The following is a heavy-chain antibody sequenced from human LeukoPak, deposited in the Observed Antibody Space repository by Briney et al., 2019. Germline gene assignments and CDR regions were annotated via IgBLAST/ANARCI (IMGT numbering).Heavy chain of an antibody. CDR1: GFTFSDYA. CDR3: TRGPRPLRYCSGGSCPSYYSGMDV. V-gene: IGHV3-30*04. J-gene: IGHJ6*02. Sequence: PGGSLRLSCAASGFTFSDYAMHWVRLAPGKGLEWAAVISFDGNNKYYADSVKGRFTISRDNSKNTLYLQMNSLRVEDTAVYSCTRGPRPLRYCSGGSCPSYYSGMDVWGQGTTVTVS. D-gene: IGHD2-15*01. CDR2: ISFDGNNK.